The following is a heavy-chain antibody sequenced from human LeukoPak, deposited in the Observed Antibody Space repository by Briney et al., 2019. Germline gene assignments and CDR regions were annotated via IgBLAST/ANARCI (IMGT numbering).Heavy chain of an antibody. CDR3: ARGGGDHAFDI. CDR1: GFAFNNYW. D-gene: IGHD3-16*01. Sequence: GGSLRLSCAASGFAFNNYWMHWVRQAPGKGLVWVSRINSDGSDSIYGDSVKGRFTFSRDNAKNTLFLQLSSLRADDTAVYYCARGGGDHAFDIWGQGTMVTVSS. V-gene: IGHV3-74*01. CDR2: INSDGSDS. J-gene: IGHJ3*02.